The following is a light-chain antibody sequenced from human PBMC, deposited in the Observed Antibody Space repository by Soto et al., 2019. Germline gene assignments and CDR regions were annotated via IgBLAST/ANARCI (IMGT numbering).Light chain of an antibody. Sequence: QSVLTQPASVSGSPGQSITISCTGTRSDVGGYSYVSWYQHHPGEAPKLIIFDVTNRPSGVSNRFSGSKSGNTASLTISGLQAEDEADYYCSSYTSSTTLDVVFGGGTKVTVL. CDR2: DVT. J-gene: IGLJ2*01. CDR3: SSYTSSTTLDVV. CDR1: RSDVGGYSY. V-gene: IGLV2-14*03.